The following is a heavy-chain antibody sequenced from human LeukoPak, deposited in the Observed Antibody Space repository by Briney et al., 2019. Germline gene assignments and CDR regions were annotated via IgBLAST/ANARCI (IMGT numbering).Heavy chain of an antibody. CDR1: GYTFTGYY. V-gene: IGHV1-2*02. Sequence: GASVKVSCKASGYTFTGYYMHWVRQAPGQGLEWMGWINPNSGGTNYAQKFQGRVTMTRDTSISTAYMELSRLRSDDTAVYYCARRAYSNHLGGMDVWGQGTTVTVSS. J-gene: IGHJ6*02. CDR3: ARRAYSNHLGGMDV. CDR2: INPNSGGT. D-gene: IGHD4-11*01.